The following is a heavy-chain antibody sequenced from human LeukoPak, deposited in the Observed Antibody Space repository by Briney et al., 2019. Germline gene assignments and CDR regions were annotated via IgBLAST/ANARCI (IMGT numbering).Heavy chain of an antibody. D-gene: IGHD1-1*01. CDR1: GYTFTSYG. CDR2: IIPIFGTA. Sequence: ASVKVSCRASGYTFTSYGISWVRQAPGQGLEWMGGIIPIFGTANYAQKFQGRVTITADESTSTAYMELSSLRSEDTAVYYCARAGDYNWNDALDYWGQGTLVTVSS. CDR3: ARAGDYNWNDALDY. J-gene: IGHJ4*02. V-gene: IGHV1-69*13.